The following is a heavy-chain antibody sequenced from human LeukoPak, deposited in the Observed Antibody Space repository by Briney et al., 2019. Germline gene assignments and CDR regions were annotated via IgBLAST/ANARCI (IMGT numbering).Heavy chain of an antibody. V-gene: IGHV3-49*04. D-gene: IGHD5-18*01. CDR1: GVTFGDYA. J-gene: IGHJ6*03. CDR3: TRDWIHLRDYMDV. CDR2: IRSKAYGGTT. Sequence: PGGSLRLSCTASGVTFGDYAMSWVRQAPGKGLEWVGFIRSKAYGGTTEYAASVKGRFTISRDDSKSIAYLQMNSLKTEDTAVYYCTRDWIHLRDYMDVWGKGTTVTVSS.